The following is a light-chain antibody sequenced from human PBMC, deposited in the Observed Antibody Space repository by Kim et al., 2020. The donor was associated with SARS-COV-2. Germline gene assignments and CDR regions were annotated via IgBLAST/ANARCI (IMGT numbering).Light chain of an antibody. CDR2: EAT. CDR3: CSYAGSTTNYV. Sequence: SVPISCTGTSVDVGIYDLVSWYQQHPGKAPKLMIYEATMRPSGISNRFSGSKSGNTASLTISGLQAEDEADYYCCSYAGSTTNYVFGTGTKVTVL. J-gene: IGLJ1*01. CDR1: SVDVGIYDL. V-gene: IGLV2-23*01.